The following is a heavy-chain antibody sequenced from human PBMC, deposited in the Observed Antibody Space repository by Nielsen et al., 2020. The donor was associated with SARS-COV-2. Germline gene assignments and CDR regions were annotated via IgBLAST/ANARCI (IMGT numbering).Heavy chain of an antibody. J-gene: IGHJ4*02. CDR1: GYTFTSYG. Sequence: ASVKVSCKASGYTFTSYGISWVRQAPGQGLEWMGWISAYNGNTNYAQKLQGRVTMTTDTSTSTVYMELSSLRSEDTAVYYCARTIAVAGGDFDYWGQGTLVTVSS. CDR2: ISAYNGNT. CDR3: ARTIAVAGGDFDY. D-gene: IGHD6-19*01. V-gene: IGHV1-18*01.